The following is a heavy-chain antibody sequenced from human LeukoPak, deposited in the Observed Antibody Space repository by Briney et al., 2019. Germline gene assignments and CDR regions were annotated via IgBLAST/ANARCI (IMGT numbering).Heavy chain of an antibody. CDR1: GFTFSSYG. V-gene: IGHV3-30*18. D-gene: IGHD6-19*01. J-gene: IGHJ3*02. Sequence: GRSLRLSCAASGFTFSSYGMHWVCQAPGKGLEWVAVISYDGSNKYYADSVKGQFTISRDNSKNTLYLQMNSLRAEDTAVYYCAKDGAVWGRAVALYAFDIWGQGTMVTVSS. CDR3: AKDGAVWGRAVALYAFDI. CDR2: ISYDGSNK.